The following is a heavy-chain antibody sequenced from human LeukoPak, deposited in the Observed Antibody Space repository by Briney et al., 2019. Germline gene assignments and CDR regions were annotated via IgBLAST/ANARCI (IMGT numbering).Heavy chain of an antibody. CDR2: INHSGST. D-gene: IGHD3-3*01. CDR3: ARGRSRSGYYSLGLDYFDY. Sequence: SETLSLTCAVYGGSFSGYYWSWIRQPPGKGLEWIGEINHSGSTNYNPSLKSRVTISVDTSKNQFSLKLSSVTAADTAVYYCARGRSRSGYYSLGLDYFDYWGQGTLVTVSS. V-gene: IGHV4-34*01. J-gene: IGHJ4*02. CDR1: GGSFSGYY.